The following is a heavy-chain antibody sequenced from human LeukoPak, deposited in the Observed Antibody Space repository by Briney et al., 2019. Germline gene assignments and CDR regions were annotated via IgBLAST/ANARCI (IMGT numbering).Heavy chain of an antibody. V-gene: IGHV3-48*03. D-gene: IGHD3-10*02. J-gene: IGHJ6*04. Sequence: PGGSLRLAWAAAGFTFSSYEMNWVRQAPGKGLEWVSYISSSGSTIYYADSVKGRYTISGDKAKNSLYLQMNSLRAEDTAVYYCAELGITMIGGVWGKGTTVTISS. CDR1: GFTFSSYE. CDR3: AELGITMIGGV. CDR2: ISSSGSTI.